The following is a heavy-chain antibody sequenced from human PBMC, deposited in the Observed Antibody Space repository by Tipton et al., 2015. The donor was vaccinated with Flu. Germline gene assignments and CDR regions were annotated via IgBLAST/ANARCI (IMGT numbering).Heavy chain of an antibody. V-gene: IGHV3-7*01. Sequence: SLRLSCATSGFTFNQYWMNWVRQAPGKGLEWVANINHDGSEKEYVESVRGRFTIARDNAKNSLYLQISTLRAEDTAVYCCARDHLVGVAGMDVWGQGTTVTVSS. CDR3: ARDHLVGVAGMDV. CDR2: INHDGSEK. D-gene: IGHD1-26*01. J-gene: IGHJ6*02. CDR1: GFTFNQYW.